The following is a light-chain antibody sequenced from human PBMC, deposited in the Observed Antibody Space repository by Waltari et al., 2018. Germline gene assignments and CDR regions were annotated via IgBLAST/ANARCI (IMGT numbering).Light chain of an antibody. CDR2: DAS. CDR1: QSISNW. Sequence: DIQMTQSPSTLSASVGDRVTITCRPSQSISNWLAWYPQKPGKAPKLLIYDASSLESGVPSRFSGSGSGTQFTLTISSLQPDDFATYYCQQYNSYSPWTFGQGTKVEIK. J-gene: IGKJ1*01. CDR3: QQYNSYSPWT. V-gene: IGKV1-5*01.